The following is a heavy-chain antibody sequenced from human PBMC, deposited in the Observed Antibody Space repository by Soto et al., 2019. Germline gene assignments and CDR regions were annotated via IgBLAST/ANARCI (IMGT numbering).Heavy chain of an antibody. CDR3: AKSLSAIPGDS. V-gene: IGHV3-7*05. CDR2: IKQDGSEI. J-gene: IGHJ4*02. D-gene: IGHD2-2*01. Sequence: EVQLVESGGGLVQSGVSLRLSCAASGFTFSSYWLSWVRQGTGKGPEWVANIKQDGSEIYYVDSVKGRFIISRDNAKSSLYQKMTSLRVDDTVVYHCAKSLSAIPGDSWGQWTLVTVSS. CDR1: GFTFSSYW.